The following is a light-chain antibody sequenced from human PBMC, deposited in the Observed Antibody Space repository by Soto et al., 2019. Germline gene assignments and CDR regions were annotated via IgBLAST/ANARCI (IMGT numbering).Light chain of an antibody. Sequence: QSALTQPASVSGSPGQSITISCTGTSSDVDGYDYVSWYQQHPGKAPKLLIYDVSYRPSGVSNRFSGSKSGNTASLTISGLPAEDEADYYCSSYTRRSTVVFGGGTKLTVL. CDR1: SSDVDGYDY. CDR3: SSYTRRSTVV. J-gene: IGLJ2*01. CDR2: DVS. V-gene: IGLV2-14*03.